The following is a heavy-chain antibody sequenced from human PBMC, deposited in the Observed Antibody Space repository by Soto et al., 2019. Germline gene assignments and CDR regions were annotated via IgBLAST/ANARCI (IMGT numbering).Heavy chain of an antibody. CDR1: GASLSSGDFY. CDR2: IYYNGNN. J-gene: IGHJ4*02. CDR3: ARERRGGDSDGGADY. V-gene: IGHV4-30-4*01. D-gene: IGHD2-21*02. Sequence: QVQLQESGPGLVKPSQTLSLTCNVSGASLSSGDFYWSWIRQPPGKGLEWIAFIYYNGNNFYNPSLKRRVTIAIDTSNNQFSLKVRSVTAADTAVYYCARERRGGDSDGGADYWGQRTLVTVSS.